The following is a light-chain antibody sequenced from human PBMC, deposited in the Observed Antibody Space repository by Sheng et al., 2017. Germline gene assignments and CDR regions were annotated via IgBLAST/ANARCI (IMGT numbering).Light chain of an antibody. CDR1: QSISTY. CDR3: QQSYTFPRT. CDR2: GAS. J-gene: IGKJ3*01. Sequence: DIQMTQSPSSLSVSVGDRVTITCRAGQSISTYLNWYQHEPGKAPKLLIYGASNLKSGVPSRFRGSGSGTDFTLTITSLEPEDFSSFYCQQSYTFPRTFGPGTKVDIK. V-gene: IGKV1-39*01.